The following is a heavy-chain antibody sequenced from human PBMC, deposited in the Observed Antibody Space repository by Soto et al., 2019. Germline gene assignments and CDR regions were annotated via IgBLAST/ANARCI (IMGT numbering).Heavy chain of an antibody. J-gene: IGHJ4*02. CDR2: INHSGST. Sequence: PSETLPLTCAVYGGTFSGYYWSWIRQPPGKGLEWIGEINHSGSTNYNPSLKSRVTISVDTSKNQFSLKLSSVTAADTAVYYCASNEDDILTGYYNFDYWGQGTLVTVSS. V-gene: IGHV4-34*01. D-gene: IGHD3-9*01. CDR3: ASNEDDILTGYYNFDY. CDR1: GGTFSGYY.